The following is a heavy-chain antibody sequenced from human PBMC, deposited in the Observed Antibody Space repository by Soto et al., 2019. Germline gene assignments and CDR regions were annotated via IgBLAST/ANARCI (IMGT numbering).Heavy chain of an antibody. CDR3: AKGRGQKWKFEY. CDR2: ISGSGGTA. Sequence: EVQLLESGGGSVQPGGSLRLSCAASGFTFSSYAMHWVRRPPGKGLEWVSSISGSGGTAYYADSVEGRFSISRDSLVNTRYLKTNRLRAEDTAVYYCAKGRGQKWKFEYWGQGTLVTVSP. CDR1: GFTFSSYA. V-gene: IGHV3-23*01. D-gene: IGHD3-10*01. J-gene: IGHJ4*02.